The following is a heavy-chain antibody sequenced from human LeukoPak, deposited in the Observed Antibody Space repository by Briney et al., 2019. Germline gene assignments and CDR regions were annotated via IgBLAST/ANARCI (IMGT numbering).Heavy chain of an antibody. J-gene: IGHJ6*02. Sequence: SQTLSLTCAISGDSVSSNSAAWNWIRQSPSRGLEWLGRTYYRSKWYNDYAVSVKSRITINPDTSKNQFSLQLNSVTPEDTAVYYCARDGELTAQQYYYGMDVWGQGTTVTVSS. CDR1: GDSVSSNSAA. D-gene: IGHD1-1*01. V-gene: IGHV6-1*01. CDR2: TYYRSKWYN. CDR3: ARDGELTAQQYYYGMDV.